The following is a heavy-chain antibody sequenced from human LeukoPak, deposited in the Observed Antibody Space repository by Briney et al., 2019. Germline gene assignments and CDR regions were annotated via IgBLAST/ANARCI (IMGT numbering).Heavy chain of an antibody. D-gene: IGHD3-10*01. Sequence: SGGSLRLSCAASGFTFSSYWMSWVRQAPGKGLEWVANIKQDGSEKYYVDSVKGRFTISRDNSKNTLYLQMNSLRAEDTAVYYCARSPKREVRGVISDYWGQGTLVTVSS. J-gene: IGHJ4*02. V-gene: IGHV3-7*01. CDR1: GFTFSSYW. CDR3: ARSPKREVRGVISDY. CDR2: IKQDGSEK.